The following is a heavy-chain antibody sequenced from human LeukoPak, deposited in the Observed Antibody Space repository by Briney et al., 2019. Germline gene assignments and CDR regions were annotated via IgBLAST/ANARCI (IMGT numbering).Heavy chain of an antibody. J-gene: IGHJ4*02. CDR3: ARDGYLAIDY. CDR2: IYYSGNT. Sequence: PSETLSLTCTVSNASISSNTYYRAWIRQPPGKGLEWIGNIYYSGNTYYNPSLQSRVTVSVDTSKNQFSLKVSSVTAADTAVYYCARDGYLAIDYWGQGTLVTVSS. CDR1: NASISSNTYY. V-gene: IGHV4-39*07. D-gene: IGHD2-2*03.